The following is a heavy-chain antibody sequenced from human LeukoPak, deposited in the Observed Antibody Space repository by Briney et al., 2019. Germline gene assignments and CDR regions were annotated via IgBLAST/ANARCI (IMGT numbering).Heavy chain of an antibody. CDR2: INSDGRIA. CDR1: GFTFSNYW. D-gene: IGHD4-23*01. V-gene: IGHV3-74*01. J-gene: IGHJ4*02. CDR3: ARDLRTPSDTNIAIYY. Sequence: PGGSLRLSCAASGFTFSNYWMHWVRQGPGKGLVWVSRINSDGRIASYADSVKGRFTIPRDNAKNTLYLQMNSLRAEDTAVYYCARDLRTPSDTNIAIYYWGQGTLVTVSS.